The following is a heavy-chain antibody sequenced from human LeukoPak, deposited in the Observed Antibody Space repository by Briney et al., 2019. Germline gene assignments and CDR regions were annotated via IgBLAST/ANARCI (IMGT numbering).Heavy chain of an antibody. D-gene: IGHD5-24*01. V-gene: IGHV3-33*01. J-gene: IGHJ6*02. CDR1: GFTFSSYG. Sequence: GRSLRLSCAASGFTFSSYGMHWVRQAPGKGLEWVAVIWYDGSNKYYADSVKGRFTISRDNSKNTLYLQMNSLRAEDTAVNYCARDNYQYYGMDVWGQGTTVTVSS. CDR2: IWYDGSNK. CDR3: ARDNYQYYGMDV.